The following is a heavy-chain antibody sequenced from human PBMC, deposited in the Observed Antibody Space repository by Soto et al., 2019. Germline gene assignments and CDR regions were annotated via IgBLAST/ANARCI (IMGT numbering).Heavy chain of an antibody. Sequence: QVQLVQSGAEVKKPGASVKVSCKASGYTFTSYDIIWVRQATGQGLEWMGWMNPSTGNTDSAEKFQGRLTMTRNTSISPVYMELSSLRFEETAVYYCARGRIIVAGGFDPWGQGTLVTVSS. CDR3: ARGRIIVAGGFDP. J-gene: IGHJ5*02. V-gene: IGHV1-8*01. D-gene: IGHD6-19*01. CDR1: GYTFTSYD. CDR2: MNPSTGNT.